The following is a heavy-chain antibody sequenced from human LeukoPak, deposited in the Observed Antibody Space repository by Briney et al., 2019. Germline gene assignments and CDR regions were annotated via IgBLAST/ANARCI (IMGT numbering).Heavy chain of an antibody. V-gene: IGHV3-23*01. D-gene: IGHD3-16*02. Sequence: GGSLRLSCAASGFTFSSYAMSWVRQAPGKGLEWVSGISGSGGSTYYADSVKGRFTISRDNSKNTLYLQMNSLRAEDTAVYYCAKGRTSGGVIVIGYYFDYWGQGTLVTVSS. CDR1: GFTFSSYA. J-gene: IGHJ4*02. CDR3: AKGRTSGGVIVIGYYFDY. CDR2: ISGSGGST.